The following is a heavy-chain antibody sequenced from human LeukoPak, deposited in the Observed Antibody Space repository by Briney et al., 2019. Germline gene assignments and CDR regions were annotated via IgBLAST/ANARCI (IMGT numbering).Heavy chain of an antibody. Sequence: PGESLRLSCAASGFTFDDYAMHWVRQAPGKGLEWVSLISGDGGSTYYADSVKGRFTISRDNSENSLYLQMNSLRTEDTALYYCAKDLRHRVVRGIDYWGQGTLVTVSS. CDR3: AKDLRHRVVRGIDY. CDR1: GFTFDDYA. J-gene: IGHJ4*02. V-gene: IGHV3-43*02. CDR2: ISGDGGST. D-gene: IGHD3-3*01.